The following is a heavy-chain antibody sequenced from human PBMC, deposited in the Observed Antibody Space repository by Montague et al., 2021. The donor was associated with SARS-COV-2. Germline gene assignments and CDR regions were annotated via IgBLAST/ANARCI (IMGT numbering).Heavy chain of an antibody. V-gene: IGHV4-59*01. J-gene: IGHJ6*02. D-gene: IGHD3-16*01. CDR3: ARNMNKFGGGIFAMDV. Sequence: SETLSLTCTISGGSISRYYWSWIRQPPGKGLEWIGYIYYSGSTNSNPSLKSRVNISVDTSKNQFSVKLRSVTAADTAVYYRARNMNKFGGGIFAMDVWGQGTTVTVSS. CDR1: GGSISRYY. CDR2: IYYSGST.